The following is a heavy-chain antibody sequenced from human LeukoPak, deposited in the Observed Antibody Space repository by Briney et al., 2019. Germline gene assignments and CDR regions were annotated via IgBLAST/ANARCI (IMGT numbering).Heavy chain of an antibody. CDR1: GFTLSSYT. CDR2: ISGGSTYT. CDR3: ARVRDLYRDY. D-gene: IGHD5-12*01. Sequence: PGGSLRLSCAVSGFTLSSYTMNWVRQAPGKGLVWVSSISGGSTYTFYADSVMGRFTISRDNAKNSLYLHMSSLRAEDTAVYYCARVRDLYRDYWGQGILVTVSS. V-gene: IGHV3-21*01. J-gene: IGHJ4*02.